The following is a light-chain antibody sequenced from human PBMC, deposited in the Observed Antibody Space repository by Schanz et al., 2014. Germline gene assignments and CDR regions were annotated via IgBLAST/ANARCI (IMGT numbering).Light chain of an antibody. Sequence: QSALTQPPSASGSPGQSVTISCTGTSSDIGRYNYVSWYQQHPGEAPKLMIYDVSNRPSGVSNRFSGSKSGNTASLTISGLQAEDEADYYCSSYASSRTVIFGGGTKLTVL. J-gene: IGLJ2*01. V-gene: IGLV2-14*01. CDR2: DVS. CDR1: SSDIGRYNY. CDR3: SSYASSRTVI.